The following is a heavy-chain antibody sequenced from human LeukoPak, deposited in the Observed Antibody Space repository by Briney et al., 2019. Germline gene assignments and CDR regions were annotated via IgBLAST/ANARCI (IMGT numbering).Heavy chain of an antibody. CDR3: AREWQGGIAAAGTRIEGDY. CDR1: GFSVSGHW. J-gene: IGHJ4*02. D-gene: IGHD6-13*01. CDR2: IKQDGSEK. Sequence: GGSLRLSCAVSGFSVSGHWMTWVRRAPGKGLEWVANIKQDGSEKNYVDSVKGRFTISRDNAENSLFLQMNSLRVEDTAVYYCAREWQGGIAAAGTRIEGDYWGQGTLVAVSS. V-gene: IGHV3-7*01.